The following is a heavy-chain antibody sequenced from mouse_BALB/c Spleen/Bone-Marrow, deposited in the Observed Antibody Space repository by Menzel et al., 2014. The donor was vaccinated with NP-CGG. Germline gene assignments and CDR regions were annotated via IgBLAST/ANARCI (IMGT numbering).Heavy chain of an antibody. CDR1: GYTLTSYY. Sequence: LEESGPELVKPGASVRISCKASGYTLTSYYIYWVRQRPGQGLEWIGWIYPGDFNTKYNEKFKGKATLTADKSSSTAYMQLSSLTSEDSAVYFCARKSQRAYDSMNYWGQGTSVTVSS. CDR3: ARKSQRAYDSMNY. V-gene: IGHV1S56*01. J-gene: IGHJ4*01. D-gene: IGHD2-4*01. CDR2: IYPGDFNT.